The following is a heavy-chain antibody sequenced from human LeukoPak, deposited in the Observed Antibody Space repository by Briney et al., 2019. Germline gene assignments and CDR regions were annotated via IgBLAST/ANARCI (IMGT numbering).Heavy chain of an antibody. J-gene: IGHJ3*02. D-gene: IGHD3-10*01. CDR1: APTLSNAW. Sequence: GRSLRPSCAASAPTLSNAWTSSVRHAPGKGMGWGGGIKIKADGGTVDYAAPVKGRFTISRNDSQNTLYLQMNSLKTDDTAVYYCTTDRGRAALLWFGELLSDAFYIWGQGTMVTVSS. V-gene: IGHV3-15*01. CDR2: IKIKADGGTV. CDR3: TTDRGRAALLWFGELLSDAFYI.